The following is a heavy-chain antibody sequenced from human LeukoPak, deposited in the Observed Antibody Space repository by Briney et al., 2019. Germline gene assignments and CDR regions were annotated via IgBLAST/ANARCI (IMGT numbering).Heavy chain of an antibody. Sequence: GGSLRLSCAASGFTFSSYAKSWVRQAPGKGLEWVSAISGSGGSTYYADSVKGRFTISRDNSKNTLYLQMNSLRAEDTAVYYCAKDLHLYTDYPKNFDYWGQGTLVTVSP. D-gene: IGHD3-16*01. V-gene: IGHV3-23*01. CDR3: AKDLHLYTDYPKNFDY. CDR1: GFTFSSYA. CDR2: ISGSGGST. J-gene: IGHJ4*02.